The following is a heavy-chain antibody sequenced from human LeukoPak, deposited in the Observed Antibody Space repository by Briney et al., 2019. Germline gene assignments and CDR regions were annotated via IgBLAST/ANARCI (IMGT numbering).Heavy chain of an antibody. CDR3: ARVGKYYDFWSGYYAMDYYYYMDV. CDR2: MNPNSGNT. V-gene: IGHV1-8*01. D-gene: IGHD3-3*01. CDR1: GYTFTSYD. Sequence: VASVKVSCTASGYTFTSYDINWVRQATGQGLEWMGWMNPNSGNTGYAQKFQGRVTMTRNTSISTAYMELSSLRSEDTAVYYCARVGKYYDFWSGYYAMDYYYYMDVWGKGTTVTVSS. J-gene: IGHJ6*03.